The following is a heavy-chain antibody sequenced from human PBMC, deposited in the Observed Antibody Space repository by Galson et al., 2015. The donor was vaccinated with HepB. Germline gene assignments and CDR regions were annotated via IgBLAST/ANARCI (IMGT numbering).Heavy chain of an antibody. J-gene: IGHJ6*02. CDR1: GFSVSSNY. CDR3: ARDPSGSFDRRSHYYYGMDV. D-gene: IGHD1-26*01. CDR2: IYSGGGT. V-gene: IGHV3-53*01. Sequence: SLRLSCAASGFSVSSNYMSWVRQAPGKGLEWVSVIYSGGGTYYADSVKGRFTISRDNSKNTLYLQMNSLRAEDTAVYYCARDPSGSFDRRSHYYYGMDVWGQGTTVTVSS.